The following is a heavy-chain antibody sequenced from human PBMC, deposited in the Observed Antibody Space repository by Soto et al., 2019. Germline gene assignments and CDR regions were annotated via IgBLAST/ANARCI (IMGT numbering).Heavy chain of an antibody. CDR2: MNPNSGNT. CDR3: ARGIAARLNYYYYYMDV. Sequence: ASVKVSCKASGYTFTSYDINWVRQATGQGLEWMGWMNPNSGNTGYAQKFQGRVTMTRNTSISTAYMELSGLRSEDTAVYYCARGIAARLNYYYYYMDVWGKGTTVTVSS. D-gene: IGHD6-6*01. J-gene: IGHJ6*03. V-gene: IGHV1-8*01. CDR1: GYTFTSYD.